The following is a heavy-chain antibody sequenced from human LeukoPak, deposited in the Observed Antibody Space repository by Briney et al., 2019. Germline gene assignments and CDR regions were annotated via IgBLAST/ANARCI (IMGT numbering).Heavy chain of an antibody. D-gene: IGHD3-10*01. V-gene: IGHV1-18*01. CDR2: VSPHNGNT. Sequence: GASVRVSCKTSGYTFTDYDITWVRQAPGQGLAWMGRVSPHNGNTYYSQRFQDRVTITKDKSTGTAYMDLRNLITDDTAMYYCARNGRFRRVVKDLFEYWGQGTLVAVSS. CDR1: GYTFTDYD. J-gene: IGHJ4*02. CDR3: ARNGRFRRVVKDLFEY.